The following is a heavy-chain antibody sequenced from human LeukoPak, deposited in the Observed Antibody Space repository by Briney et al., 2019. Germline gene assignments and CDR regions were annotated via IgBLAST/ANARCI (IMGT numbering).Heavy chain of an antibody. Sequence: ASETLSLTCTVSGGSISSFFWSWIRQPPGKGLEWIGYLSYSGSTDYNPSLKSRVTISVDTSKNQLSLKLRSVTAADTAVYYCARLHDTSGYYLNWFDPWGQGTLVTVSS. J-gene: IGHJ5*02. CDR1: GGSISSFF. D-gene: IGHD3-22*01. CDR2: LSYSGST. CDR3: ARLHDTSGYYLNWFDP. V-gene: IGHV4-59*08.